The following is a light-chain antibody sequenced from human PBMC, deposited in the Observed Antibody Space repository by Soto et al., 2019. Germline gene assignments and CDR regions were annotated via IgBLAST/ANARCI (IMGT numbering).Light chain of an antibody. V-gene: IGLV2-23*02. J-gene: IGLJ3*02. Sequence: QSALTQPASVSGSPGQSITISCTGTSSDFGNYNLVSWYQQHPGKVPKLILFEVNKRPSGVSGRFSGSKSGNTASLTISGLQAEDEADYYCCSFTSSNTWVFGGGTKLTVL. CDR3: CSFTSSNTWV. CDR2: EVN. CDR1: SSDFGNYNL.